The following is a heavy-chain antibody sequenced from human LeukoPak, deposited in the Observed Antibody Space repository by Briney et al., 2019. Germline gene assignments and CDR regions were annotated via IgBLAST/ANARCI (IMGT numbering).Heavy chain of an antibody. CDR2: VSSGSSSI. Sequence: GGSLRLSCAASGFTFSSYEMNWVRQAPGKGLEWVSYVSSGSSSIFYADSVKGRFTISRDNSKNSLYLQMNSLRVEDTAVYYCARGGIAARFAYWGQGTLVTVSS. J-gene: IGHJ4*02. V-gene: IGHV3-48*03. CDR3: ARGGIAARFAY. D-gene: IGHD6-6*01. CDR1: GFTFSSYE.